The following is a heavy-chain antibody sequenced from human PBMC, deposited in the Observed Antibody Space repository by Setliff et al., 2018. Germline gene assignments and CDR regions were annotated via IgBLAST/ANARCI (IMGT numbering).Heavy chain of an antibody. D-gene: IGHD2-15*01. CDR1: GYSFTDYW. CDR3: ARLPGYCNGGNCYGYYTFDI. CDR2: IYPSNSNI. V-gene: IGHV5-51*01. J-gene: IGHJ3*02. Sequence: PGESLKISCKASGYSFTDYWIAWVRQMPGKGLEWMGIIYPSNSNIKYSPSFQGQVTISADKSISTAYLQWSSLKASDTAVYYCARLPGYCNGGNCYGYYTFDIWGQGTMVTVSS.